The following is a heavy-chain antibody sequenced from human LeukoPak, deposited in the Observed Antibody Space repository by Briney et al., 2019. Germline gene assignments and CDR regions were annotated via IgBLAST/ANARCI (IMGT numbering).Heavy chain of an antibody. Sequence: GGSLRLSCAASGFTLNDYYMSWIRQAPGKGLEWVSYSSSSGSTIYYADSVKGRFAISRDNAKNSLYLQMNSLRAEDTAVYYCARRRDFIDYWGQGTLVTVSS. J-gene: IGHJ4*02. CDR2: SSSSGSTI. D-gene: IGHD3/OR15-3a*01. CDR3: ARRRDFIDY. V-gene: IGHV3-11*01. CDR1: GFTLNDYY.